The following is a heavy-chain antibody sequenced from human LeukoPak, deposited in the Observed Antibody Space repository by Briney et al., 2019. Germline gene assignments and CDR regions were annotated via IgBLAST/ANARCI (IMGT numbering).Heavy chain of an antibody. CDR1: GFALKSYS. V-gene: IGHV3-21*01. J-gene: IGHJ4*02. CDR3: TKFDYAAFEY. Sequence: GGSLRLSCAGSGFALKSYSLSWVRQAPGKGLEWVSSISSTSAYIYYADSVKGRFTISRDNVDNVVYLQMNSLGAEDTAVYYCTKFDYAAFEYWGQGALVTVSS. D-gene: IGHD4-17*01. CDR2: ISSTSAYI.